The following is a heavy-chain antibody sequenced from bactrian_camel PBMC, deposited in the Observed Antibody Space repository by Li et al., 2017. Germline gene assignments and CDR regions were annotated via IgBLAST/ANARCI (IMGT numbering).Heavy chain of an antibody. D-gene: IGHD2*01. V-gene: IGHV3-2*01. CDR1: GFTFSGYF. CDR2: IYLGGGSI. Sequence: HVQLVESGGGLVQPGGSLRLSCAASGFTFSGYFMSWVRQAPGKGLEWVSSIYLGGGSIYYADSVKGRFTISRDNAKSTLYLQLTSLKPEDKAMYYCAKDLDSGGYYYVPDWGQGTQVTVS. CDR3: AKDLDSGGYYYVPD. J-gene: IGHJ4*01.